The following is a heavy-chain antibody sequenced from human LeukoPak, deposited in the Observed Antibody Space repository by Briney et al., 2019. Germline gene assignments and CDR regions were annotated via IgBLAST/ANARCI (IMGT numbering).Heavy chain of an antibody. CDR3: VTDLVIKGYFDY. D-gene: IGHD2-21*01. J-gene: IGHJ4*02. Sequence: PGGSLRLSCAASGFTFSNVWMSWVRQVPGKGLEWVGRIRRKTNGETTDHAAPVKGRFTISREDSKNTLYLQMNSLKTEDTAVYYCVTDLVIKGYFDYWGQGALVTVSS. V-gene: IGHV3-15*01. CDR2: IRRKTNGETT. CDR1: GFTFSNVW.